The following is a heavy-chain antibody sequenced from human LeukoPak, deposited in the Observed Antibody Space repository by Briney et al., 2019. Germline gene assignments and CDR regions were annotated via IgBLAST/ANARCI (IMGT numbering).Heavy chain of an antibody. CDR1: GYTFTSYG. V-gene: IGHV1-8*03. D-gene: IGHD6-13*01. Sequence: ASVKVSCKASGYTFTSYGINWVRQATGQGLEWMGWMNPNSGNTGYAQKFQGRVTITRNTSISTAYMELSSLRSEDTAVYYCARGKRIAAARGAFDIWGQGTMVTVSS. CDR2: MNPNSGNT. CDR3: ARGKRIAAARGAFDI. J-gene: IGHJ3*02.